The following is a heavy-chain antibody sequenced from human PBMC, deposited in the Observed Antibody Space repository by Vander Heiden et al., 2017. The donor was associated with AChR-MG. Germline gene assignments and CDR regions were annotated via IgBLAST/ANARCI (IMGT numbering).Heavy chain of an antibody. CDR1: GFHFRSYT. J-gene: IGHJ6*02. D-gene: IGHD2-15*01. CDR3: AREGLRYCSGGSCYGMDV. V-gene: IGHV3-30-3*01. Sequence: QAQLVEPAGGVVQPGRSLTLPCAAPGFHFRSYTMHWVRQAPGKGLEWVAVISYDGSNKYYADSVKGRFTISRDNSKNTLYLQMNSLRAEDTAVYYCAREGLRYCSGGSCYGMDVWGQGTTVTVSS. CDR2: ISYDGSNK.